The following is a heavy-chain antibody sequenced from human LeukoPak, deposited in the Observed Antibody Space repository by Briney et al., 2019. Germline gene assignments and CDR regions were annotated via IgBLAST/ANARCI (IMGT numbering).Heavy chain of an antibody. CDR3: ARDNSDSDGGTSYWWFDP. CDR2: INPSGDST. D-gene: IGHD2-15*01. V-gene: IGHV1-46*01. Sequence: GASVKVSCKASGYTFTSYYMHWVRQAPGQGLEWMGIINPSGDSTNYAQKFQGRVTMTRDTSTSTVYMELSSLRSEDTAVYYCARDNSDSDGGTSYWWFDPWGQGTLVTVSS. J-gene: IGHJ5*02. CDR1: GYTFTSYY.